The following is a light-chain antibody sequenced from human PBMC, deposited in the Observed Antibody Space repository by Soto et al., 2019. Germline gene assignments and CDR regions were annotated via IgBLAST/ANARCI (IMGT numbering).Light chain of an antibody. CDR2: AAS. J-gene: IGKJ4*01. V-gene: IGKV1-27*01. CDR1: QGISNY. CDR3: QKYNSAPLT. Sequence: DIQMTQSPSSLSASVGDRVTITCRASQGISNYLAWYQQKPGKVPKLLIYAASTLQSGVPARFSGGGSVTHFTLTISNLQPEDVATYYCQKYNSAPLTIGVGTKVEIK.